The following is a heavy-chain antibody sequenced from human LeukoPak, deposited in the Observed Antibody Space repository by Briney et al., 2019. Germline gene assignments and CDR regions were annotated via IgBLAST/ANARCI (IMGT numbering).Heavy chain of an antibody. D-gene: IGHD7-27*01. J-gene: IGHJ3*02. CDR2: IYYSGST. CDR3: ARALTGVERHFDI. Sequence: KPSETLSLTCTVSGGSISSYYWSWIRKPPGKGMEWIGYIYYSGSTNYNPSLKSRVTISVDTSKNQFSLKLSSVTAADTAVYFCARALTGVERHFDIWGQGTMVTVSS. V-gene: IGHV4-59*12. CDR1: GGSISSYY.